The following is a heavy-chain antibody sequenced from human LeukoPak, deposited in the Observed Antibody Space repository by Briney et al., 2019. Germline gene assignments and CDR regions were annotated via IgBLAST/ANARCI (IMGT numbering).Heavy chain of an antibody. CDR3: ALSGYSSISGS. D-gene: IGHD6-19*01. J-gene: IGHJ5*02. CDR2: ISYDGSNK. Sequence: PGRSLRLSCAASGFTFSSYAMHWVRQAPGKGLEWVAVISYDGSNKYYADSVKGRFTISRDNSKNTLYLQMNSLRAEDTAVYYCALSGYSSISGSWGQGTLVTVSS. V-gene: IGHV3-30-3*01. CDR1: GFTFSSYA.